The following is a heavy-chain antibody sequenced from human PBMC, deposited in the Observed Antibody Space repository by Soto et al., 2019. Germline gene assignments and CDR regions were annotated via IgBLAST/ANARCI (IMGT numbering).Heavy chain of an antibody. J-gene: IGHJ3*02. V-gene: IGHV4-34*01. D-gene: IGHD1-1*01. Sequence: QVQLQQWGAGLLKPSETLSLTCAVFGGSVNSGNYYWSWIRQPPGKGLEWIGEMSHSGGTHFNPSLKSRVTISGYTSKNQCSLKMSSVTAADTALYYCARVERGTATTVVDAFDIWGPGTMVTVSS. CDR3: ARVERGTATTVVDAFDI. CDR1: GGSVNSGNYY. CDR2: MSHSGGT.